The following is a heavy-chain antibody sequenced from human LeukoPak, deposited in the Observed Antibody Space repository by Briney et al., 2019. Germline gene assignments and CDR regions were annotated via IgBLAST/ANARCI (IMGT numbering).Heavy chain of an antibody. CDR2: ISAYNGNT. CDR1: GYTFTSYG. CDR3: AREWYYYDSSGYRGPNDAFDI. D-gene: IGHD3-22*01. V-gene: IGHV1-18*01. Sequence: AXVKVSCKASGYTFTSYGISWVRQAPGQGIEWMGWISAYNGNTNYEQKLQGRVTMTTDTSTSTAYMELRSLRSDDTAVYYCAREWYYYDSSGYRGPNDAFDIWGQGTMVTVSS. J-gene: IGHJ3*02.